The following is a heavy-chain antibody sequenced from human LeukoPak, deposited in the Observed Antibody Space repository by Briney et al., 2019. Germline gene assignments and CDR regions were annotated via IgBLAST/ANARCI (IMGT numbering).Heavy chain of an antibody. CDR1: GFTFGDYA. J-gene: IGHJ6*03. Sequence: GSLRLSCTASGFTFGDYAMSWVRQAPGKGLEWVANIKQDGSEKYYVDSVKGRFTISRDNAKNSLYLQMNSLRAEDTAVYYCARDHDDYGDYGYYYYYMDVWGKGTTVTVSS. V-gene: IGHV3-7*01. D-gene: IGHD4-17*01. CDR2: IKQDGSEK. CDR3: ARDHDDYGDYGYYYYYMDV.